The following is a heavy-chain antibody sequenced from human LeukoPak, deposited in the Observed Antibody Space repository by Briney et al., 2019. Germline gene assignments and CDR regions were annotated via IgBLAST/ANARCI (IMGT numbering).Heavy chain of an antibody. Sequence: SETLSLTCTIFGASPSDYYWSWVRQPPGKGLEWIGYIHHTGSFAYNPSLNSRATISLDTSKNQFSLKLTSVTAADTAVYYCTRGHWALDCWGQGPLVTVSS. CDR3: TRGHWALDC. CDR1: GASPSDYY. CDR2: IHHTGSF. D-gene: IGHD3-16*01. V-gene: IGHV4-59*01. J-gene: IGHJ4*02.